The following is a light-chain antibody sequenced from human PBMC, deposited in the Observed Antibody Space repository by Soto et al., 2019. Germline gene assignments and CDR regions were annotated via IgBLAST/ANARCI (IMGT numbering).Light chain of an antibody. CDR3: QQYGSSIT. CDR2: GTS. V-gene: IGKV3-20*01. Sequence: EIVLTQSPATLSVSPGERATLSCRAGQSVSSDLAWYQRKPGQAPRLLIYGTSSRATGIPDRFSGSGSGTDFTLTISRLEPEDFAVFYCQQYGSSITFGQGTRLEIK. CDR1: QSVSSD. J-gene: IGKJ5*01.